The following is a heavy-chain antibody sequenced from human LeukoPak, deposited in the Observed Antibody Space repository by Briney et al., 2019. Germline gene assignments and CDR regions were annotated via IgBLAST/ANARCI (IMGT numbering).Heavy chain of an antibody. CDR2: ISGSGGST. D-gene: IGHD2-21*02. V-gene: IGHV3-23*01. J-gene: IGHJ4*02. CDR3: AYGPDIVVVTALTN. Sequence: GGSLRLSCAASGFTFSSYAMSWVRQAPGKGLEWVSAISGSGGSTYYADSVKGRFTISRDNSKNTLYLQMNSLRAEDTAVYHCAYGPDIVVVTALTNWGQGTLVTVSS. CDR1: GFTFSSYA.